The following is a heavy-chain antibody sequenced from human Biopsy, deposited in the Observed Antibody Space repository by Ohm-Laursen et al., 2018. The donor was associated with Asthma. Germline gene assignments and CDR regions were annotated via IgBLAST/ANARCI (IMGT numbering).Heavy chain of an antibody. D-gene: IGHD1-26*01. CDR2: ISFDGSNK. CDR3: AKDVFPGWELRRGPDY. V-gene: IGHV3-30*18. J-gene: IGHJ4*02. Sequence: SLRLFCAASGFTFSNYGMHWVRQAPGKGLDWVAVISFDGSNKNYTDSVKGRFTISRDNSRNTLYLQMNSLRAEDTAVYYCAKDVFPGWELRRGPDYWGQGTLVTVSS. CDR1: GFTFSNYG.